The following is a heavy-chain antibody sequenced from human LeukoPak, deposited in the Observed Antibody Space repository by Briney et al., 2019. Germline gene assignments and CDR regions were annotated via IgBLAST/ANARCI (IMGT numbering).Heavy chain of an antibody. CDR3: AKGEMGTTSYYFDY. J-gene: IGHJ4*02. CDR1: GFTVSSNS. CDR2: IYSGST. V-gene: IGHV3-53*01. Sequence: PGGSLRLSCTVSGFTVSSNSMSWVRQAPGKGLEWVSFIYSGSTHYSDSVKGRFTISRDNSKNTLYLQMNSLRAEDTAVYYCAKGEMGTTSYYFDYWGQGTLVTVSS. D-gene: IGHD5-24*01.